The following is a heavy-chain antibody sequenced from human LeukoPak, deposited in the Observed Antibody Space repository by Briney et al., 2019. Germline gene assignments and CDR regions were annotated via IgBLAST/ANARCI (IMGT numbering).Heavy chain of an antibody. D-gene: IGHD5-18*01. J-gene: IGHJ3*02. CDR2: ISSSSTYT. CDR3: ARHQGSWSFGSAFDI. V-gene: IGHV3-11*03. Sequence: GGSLRLSCAASGFTFNDYYMSWIRQAPGKGLEWVSDISSSSTYTNYAASVKGRFTISRDNAKRSLYLQMNSLRVEDTAVYYCARHQGSWSFGSAFDIWGQGTMVTVSS. CDR1: GFTFNDYY.